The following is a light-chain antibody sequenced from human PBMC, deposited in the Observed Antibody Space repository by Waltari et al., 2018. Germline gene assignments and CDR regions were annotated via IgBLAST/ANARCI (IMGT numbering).Light chain of an antibody. CDR1: AWPNQY. V-gene: IGLV3-25*03. CDR3: QSSYSSASYVV. J-gene: IGLJ2*01. CDR2: KDN. Sequence: SYELPHSPSVSVSPGQTASITCSGDAWPNQYAYGYQQKPGKAPVMVRDKDNERPSGLPERFSASNSVTTVPLTISGVQAEDEAYYYCQSSYSSASYVVFGGGTKLTVL.